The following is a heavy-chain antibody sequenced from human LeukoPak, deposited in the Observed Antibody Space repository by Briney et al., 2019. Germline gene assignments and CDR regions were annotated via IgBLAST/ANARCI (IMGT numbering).Heavy chain of an antibody. CDR1: GFTFSTYA. V-gene: IGHV3-30*02. D-gene: IGHD3-10*01. CDR3: ARDLTSDFGENYYYYYMDV. J-gene: IGHJ6*03. Sequence: GGSLRLSCAASGFTFSTYAMHWVRQAPGKGLEWVSFIRYDGSNEYYADSVRGRFTISRDNSKNTLYLQMNSLRAEDTAVYYCARDLTSDFGENYYYYYMDVWGKGTTVTISS. CDR2: IRYDGSNE.